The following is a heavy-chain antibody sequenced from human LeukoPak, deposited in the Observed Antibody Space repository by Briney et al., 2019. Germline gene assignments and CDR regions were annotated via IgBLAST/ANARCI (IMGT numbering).Heavy chain of an antibody. V-gene: IGHV3-23*01. D-gene: IGHD1-26*01. CDR2: ISGSGGST. CDR1: GFTFSSYS. CDR3: AQGVGATIRREIEYFQH. J-gene: IGHJ1*01. Sequence: GGSLRLSCAASGFTFSSYSMNWVRQAPGKGLEWVSAISGSGGSTYYADSVKGRFTISRDNSKNTLYLQMNSLRAEDTAVYYCAQGVGATIRREIEYFQHWGQGTLVTVSS.